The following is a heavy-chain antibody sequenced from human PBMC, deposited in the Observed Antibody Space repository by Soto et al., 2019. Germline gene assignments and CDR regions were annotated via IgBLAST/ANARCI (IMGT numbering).Heavy chain of an antibody. D-gene: IGHD3-3*01. V-gene: IGHV3-48*02. Sequence: PGGSLRLSFAASGFTFRTYNMKWVRHAPGKGLEWVSYIGSGGTTIYYADSVKGRFTISRDNAENSLYLQMNSLRDEDTAVYYCAREANDFWSGHYGVDVWGQGTTVTVSS. J-gene: IGHJ6*02. CDR2: IGSGGTTI. CDR1: GFTFRTYN. CDR3: AREANDFWSGHYGVDV.